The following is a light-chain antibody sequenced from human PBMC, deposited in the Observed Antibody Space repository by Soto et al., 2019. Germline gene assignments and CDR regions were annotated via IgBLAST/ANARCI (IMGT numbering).Light chain of an antibody. V-gene: IGLV3-21*01. J-gene: IGLJ3*02. CDR2: YDS. CDR3: QVGDISSCHVV. CDR1: NIGSTS. Sequence: SYELTQPPSVSVAPGKTSRVARGGTNIGSTSVHWYQKKSGQAPGLVMYYDSDRPSGIPERFSGSNPGNTATLAISRVEGGDEADYYCQVGDISSCHVVFGGAAKLTVL.